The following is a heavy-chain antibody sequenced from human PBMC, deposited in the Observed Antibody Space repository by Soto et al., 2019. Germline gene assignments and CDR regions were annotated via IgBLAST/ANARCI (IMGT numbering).Heavy chain of an antibody. CDR1: GFSFGSYA. V-gene: IGHV3-23*01. D-gene: IGHD3-3*01. J-gene: IGHJ4*02. Sequence: DVQLWESGGGLVQPGGSLRLSCAASGFSFGSYALSWVRQAPGKGLEWVSTISGSDGKTFYADSVKGRFSISRDTSQSTLDLQMNSLRADDTAMYYCARWSYLDYWGQGTRVTVSS. CDR3: ARWSYLDY. CDR2: ISGSDGKT.